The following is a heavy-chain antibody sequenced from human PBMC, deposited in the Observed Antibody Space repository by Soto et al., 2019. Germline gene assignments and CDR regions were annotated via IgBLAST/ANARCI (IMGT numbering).Heavy chain of an antibody. J-gene: IGHJ5*02. D-gene: IGHD2-2*03. CDR1: GGSIRSGGYY. Sequence: QVQLQESGPGLVKPSQTLSLTCTVSGGSIRSGGYYWNWIRQHPGKGLEWIGYIYYGGNTYYNPSLKRRVTISVDTSKNQFSMKLSSVTAADTAVYYCARDVDVVVVPTAITGLDPWGQGTLVTVSS. V-gene: IGHV4-31*03. CDR2: IYYGGNT. CDR3: ARDVDVVVVPTAITGLDP.